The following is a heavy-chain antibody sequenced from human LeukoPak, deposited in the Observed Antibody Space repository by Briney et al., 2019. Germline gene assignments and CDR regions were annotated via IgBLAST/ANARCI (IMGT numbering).Heavy chain of an antibody. D-gene: IGHD3-10*01. V-gene: IGHV3-23*01. J-gene: IGHJ4*02. Sequence: GGSLRLSCAASGFTFSSYAMSWVRQAPGKGLEWVSAISGSGGSTYYADSVKGRFTISRDNSKNTLYLQMNSLGAEDTAVYYCAKQGWSGESYFDYWGQGTLVTVSS. CDR1: GFTFSSYA. CDR2: ISGSGGST. CDR3: AKQGWSGESYFDY.